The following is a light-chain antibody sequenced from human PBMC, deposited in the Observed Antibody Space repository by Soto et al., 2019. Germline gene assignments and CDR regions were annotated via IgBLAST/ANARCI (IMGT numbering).Light chain of an antibody. Sequence: EIVMTHSPATLSVSPCERATLSASASQSVSSNLAWYQQKPGQAPRLRIYGASTRATGIPARCSGSGSGTDFTLTISRLEAEDFAVYYCQQRSNWPRTFGQGTKVDIK. CDR2: GAS. CDR3: QQRSNWPRT. V-gene: IGKV3-15*01. J-gene: IGKJ1*01. CDR1: QSVSSN.